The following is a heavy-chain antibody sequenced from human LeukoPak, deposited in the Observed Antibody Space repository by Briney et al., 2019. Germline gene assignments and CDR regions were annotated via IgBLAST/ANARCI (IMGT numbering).Heavy chain of an antibody. Sequence: SETLSLTCTVSGGSISSYYWSWIRQPPAKGLQWIGYIYYSGSTNYNPSLNSRATISVDTSKNQFSLKLRSLTPADTAVYYCARRGDTAMPFDYWGQGTLVTVSS. CDR2: IYYSGST. V-gene: IGHV4-59*01. CDR3: ARRGDTAMPFDY. CDR1: GGSISSYY. J-gene: IGHJ4*02. D-gene: IGHD5-18*01.